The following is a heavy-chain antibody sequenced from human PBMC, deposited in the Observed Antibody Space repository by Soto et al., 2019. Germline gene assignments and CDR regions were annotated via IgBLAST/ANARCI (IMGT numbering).Heavy chain of an antibody. CDR2: ISYDGSNK. CDR1: GFTFSSYG. V-gene: IGHV3-30*18. D-gene: IGHD3-22*01. J-gene: IGHJ4*02. Sequence: GGSLRLSCAASGFTFSSYGMHWVRQAPGKGLEWVAVISYDGSNKYYADSVKGRFTISRDNSKNTLYLQMNSLRAEDTAVYYCAKDLSDYYDSSGYYGYFDYWGQGTLVTVSS. CDR3: AKDLSDYYDSSGYYGYFDY.